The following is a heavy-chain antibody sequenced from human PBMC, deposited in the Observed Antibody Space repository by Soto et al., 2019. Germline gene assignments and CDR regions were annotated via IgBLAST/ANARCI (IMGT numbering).Heavy chain of an antibody. CDR1: GGSFSGYY. CDR2: INHSGST. V-gene: IGHV4-34*01. CDR3: ARGPYYYGTSGYYPAFWYFDY. Sequence: SETLSLTCAVYGGSFSGYYWSWIRQPPGKGLEWIGEINHSGSTNYNPSLKSRVTISVDTSKNQFSLKLTSVTAADTAVYYCARGPYYYGTSGYYPAFWYFDYWGQGSLVTVSS. J-gene: IGHJ4*02. D-gene: IGHD3-22*01.